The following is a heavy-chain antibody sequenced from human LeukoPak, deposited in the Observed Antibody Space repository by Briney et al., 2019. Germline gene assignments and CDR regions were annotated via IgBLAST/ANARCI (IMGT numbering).Heavy chain of an antibody. Sequence: SETLSLTCTVSGGSINSNSFYWGWIRHPPGKELEWIGSIYFTGSTYYNPSLKSRVSMSADTSKNQISLNLKFVTAADTAVYYCARQTMLVGYANGLGFNYWGEGTLVTVSS. CDR2: IYFTGST. CDR1: GGSINSNSFY. CDR3: ARQTMLVGYANGLGFNY. J-gene: IGHJ4*02. D-gene: IGHD2-2*01. V-gene: IGHV4-39*07.